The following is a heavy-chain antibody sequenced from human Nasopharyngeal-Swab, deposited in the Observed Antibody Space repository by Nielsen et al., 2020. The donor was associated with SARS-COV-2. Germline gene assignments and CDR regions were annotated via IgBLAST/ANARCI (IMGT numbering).Heavy chain of an antibody. CDR2: ISHTGSDI. V-gene: IGHV3-21*01. Sequence: GGSLRLSCVGSGFIFSTYNLNWVRQAPGKGLEWVSSISHTGSDIYYADSVKGRFTISRDNAKNSVYLQMNSLRAKDTAVYYCARGFGSGRHWGQGTLVTVSS. CDR1: GFIFSTYN. D-gene: IGHD3-10*01. J-gene: IGHJ4*02. CDR3: ARGFGSGRH.